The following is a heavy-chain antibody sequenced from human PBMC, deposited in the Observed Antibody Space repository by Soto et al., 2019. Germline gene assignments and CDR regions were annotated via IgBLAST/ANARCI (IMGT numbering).Heavy chain of an antibody. CDR3: ARDPSAGDSAGY. J-gene: IGHJ4*02. Sequence: QVQLVQSGAEVKKPGSSVKVSCKASGGTFSSYTISWVRQAPGQGLEWMGRIIPVLGIANYAQKFQGRVTITADKSTSTAYMELSSLRSEDTAVYYCARDPSAGDSAGYWGQGTLVTVSS. CDR2: IIPVLGIA. V-gene: IGHV1-69*08. D-gene: IGHD2-21*01. CDR1: GGTFSSYT.